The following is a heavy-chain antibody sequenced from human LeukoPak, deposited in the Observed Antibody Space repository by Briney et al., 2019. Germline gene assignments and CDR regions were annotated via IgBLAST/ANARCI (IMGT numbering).Heavy chain of an antibody. CDR1: GYTFTSYG. J-gene: IGHJ5*02. CDR2: ISAYNGNT. CDR3: ARGRYYYDSSGFVP. D-gene: IGHD3-22*01. V-gene: IGHV1-18*01. Sequence: GASVKVSCKASGYTFTSYGISWVRQAPGQGLEWMGWISAYNGNTNYAQKLQGRVTMTTDTSTSTAYMELRSLRSDDTAVYYCARGRYYYDSSGFVPWGQGTLVTVSS.